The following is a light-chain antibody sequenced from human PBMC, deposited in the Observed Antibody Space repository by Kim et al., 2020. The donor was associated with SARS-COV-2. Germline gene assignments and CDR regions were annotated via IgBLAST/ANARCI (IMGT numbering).Light chain of an antibody. V-gene: IGKV3-20*01. J-gene: IGKJ1*01. CDR2: GAS. CDR1: QSVSSRY. Sequence: EIVLTQSPVTLSLSPGERATLSYRASQSVSSRYFAWYQQKPGQAPRLLIYGASSRATGIPDRFSGSGSGTEFTLTISRLEPEDFAVYYCQQFGRSSWTFGQGTKVEIK. CDR3: QQFGRSSWT.